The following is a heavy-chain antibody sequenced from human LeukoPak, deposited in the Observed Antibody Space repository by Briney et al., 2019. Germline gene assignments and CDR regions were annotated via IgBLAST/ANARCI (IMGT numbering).Heavy chain of an antibody. CDR3: LLSNLLYFIYYMDV. J-gene: IGHJ6*03. V-gene: IGHV3-73*01. Sequence: PGGSLKLSCAASGFTFSGSAMHWVRQASGKGLEWVGRIRSKANSYATAYAASVKGRSTISRDDSKNTAYLQMNSQKTEDTAVYYCLLSNLLYFIYYMDVWGKGTTVTVSS. CDR1: GFTFSGSA. CDR2: IRSKANSYAT. D-gene: IGHD2-2*02.